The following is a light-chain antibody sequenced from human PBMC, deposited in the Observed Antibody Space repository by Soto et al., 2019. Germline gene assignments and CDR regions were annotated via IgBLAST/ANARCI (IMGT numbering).Light chain of an antibody. J-gene: IGLJ1*01. V-gene: IGLV1-47*01. CDR2: RDN. Sequence: QSVLTQPPSVSGTPGQRVTISCSGGISNIGTNYVHWFQQLPGTAPKVLSNRDNQRPSGVPDRFSGSKSGTSASLAISGLPSEDEAEYYCAAWDDTVRSYVFGTGTKLIVL. CDR1: ISNIGTNY. CDR3: AAWDDTVRSYV.